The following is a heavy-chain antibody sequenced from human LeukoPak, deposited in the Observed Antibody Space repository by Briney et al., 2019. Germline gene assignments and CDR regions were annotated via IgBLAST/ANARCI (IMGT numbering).Heavy chain of an antibody. J-gene: IGHJ4*02. CDR2: INPNSGGT. CDR3: ARPQNYYYDSSGYYYFDY. V-gene: IGHV1-2*02. CDR1: GYTFTGYF. D-gene: IGHD3-22*01. Sequence: PVASVKVSCKASGYTFTGYFMNWVRQAPGQGLEWLGWINPNSGGTNYAQKVQGRVTMTRDTSISTAYMELSRLRSDDTAVYYCARPQNYYYDSSGYYYFDYWGQGTLVTVSS.